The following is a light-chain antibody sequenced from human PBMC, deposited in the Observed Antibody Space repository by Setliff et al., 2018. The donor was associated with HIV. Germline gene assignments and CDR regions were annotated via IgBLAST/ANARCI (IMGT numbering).Light chain of an antibody. Sequence: QSALAQPRSVSGSPGQSVTISCTGTSSDVGGYNYVSWYQHHPGKAPKFMIYDVSKRPSGVPDRFSGSKSGNTASLTISGLQAEDEADYYCSSYTGSDTYVFGPGTKVTV. J-gene: IGLJ1*01. V-gene: IGLV2-11*01. CDR1: SSDVGGYNY. CDR3: SSYTGSDTYV. CDR2: DVS.